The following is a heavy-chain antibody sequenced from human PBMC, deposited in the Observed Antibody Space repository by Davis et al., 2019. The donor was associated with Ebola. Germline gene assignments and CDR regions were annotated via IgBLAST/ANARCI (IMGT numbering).Heavy chain of an antibody. D-gene: IGHD5-18*01. J-gene: IGHJ4*02. Sequence: GESLKISCAASGFTFSSYAMSWVRQAPGKGLEWVSAISGSGGSTYYADSVKGRFTISRDNSKNTLYLQMNSLRAEDTAVYYCAKGWGIQLWYGGYYFDYWGQGTLVTVSS. CDR2: ISGSGGST. V-gene: IGHV3-23*01. CDR1: GFTFSSYA. CDR3: AKGWGIQLWYGGYYFDY.